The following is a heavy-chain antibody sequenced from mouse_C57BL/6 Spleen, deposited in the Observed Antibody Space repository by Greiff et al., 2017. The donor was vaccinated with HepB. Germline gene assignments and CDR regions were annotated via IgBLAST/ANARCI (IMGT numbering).Heavy chain of an antibody. D-gene: IGHD2-3*01. CDR2: ISSGSSTI. J-gene: IGHJ4*01. Sequence: DVMLVESGGGLVKPGGSLKLSCAASGFTFSDYGMHWVRQAPEKGLEWDAYISSGSSTIYYADTVKGRFTISRDNAKNTLFLQMTSLRSEDTAMYYCATSDGPYYAMDYWGQGTSVTVSS. CDR1: GFTFSDYG. V-gene: IGHV5-17*01. CDR3: ATSDGPYYAMDY.